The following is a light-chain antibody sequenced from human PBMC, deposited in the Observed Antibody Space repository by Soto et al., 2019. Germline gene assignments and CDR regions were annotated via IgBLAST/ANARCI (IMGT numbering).Light chain of an antibody. V-gene: IGLV2-14*01. CDR3: SSYTTTSTLRV. Sequence: QAVVTQPASVSGSPGQSITISCTGTSSDVGGHNYVSWYQQHPGKAPKLLIYEVRVRPSGVSIRFSGSKSANTASLTISGLQDEDEADDYCSSYTTTSTLRVFGGGTKVTVL. CDR1: SSDVGGHNY. J-gene: IGLJ3*02. CDR2: EVR.